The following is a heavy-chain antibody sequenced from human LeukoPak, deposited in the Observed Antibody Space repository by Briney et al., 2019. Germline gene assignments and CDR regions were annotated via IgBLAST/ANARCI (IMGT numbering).Heavy chain of an antibody. CDR3: ARSPLYSSGWAGWFDP. J-gene: IGHJ5*02. Sequence: PSETLSLTCAVSGGSISSYYWSWIRQPPGKGLEWIGYMYYSGSTKYNPSLKSRVTISVDTSKNQFSLKLSSVTAADTAVYYCARSPLYSSGWAGWFDPWGQGTLVTVSS. CDR1: GGSISSYY. V-gene: IGHV4-59*01. D-gene: IGHD6-19*01. CDR2: MYYSGST.